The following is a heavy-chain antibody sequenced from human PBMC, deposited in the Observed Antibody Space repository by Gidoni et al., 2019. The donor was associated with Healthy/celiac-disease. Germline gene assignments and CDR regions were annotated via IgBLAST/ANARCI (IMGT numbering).Heavy chain of an antibody. V-gene: IGHV3-9*01. CDR3: AKDISYGGNVFDY. J-gene: IGHJ4*02. D-gene: IGHD2-15*01. CDR2: ISWNSGSI. Sequence: EVQLVESGGGLVQPGRSLRLSCAASGFTFDDYAMHWVRHDPGKGLDGVSGISWNSGSIGYADSVKGRFTISRDNAKNSLYLQMNSLRAEDTALYYCAKDISYGGNVFDYWGQGTLVTVSS. CDR1: GFTFDDYA.